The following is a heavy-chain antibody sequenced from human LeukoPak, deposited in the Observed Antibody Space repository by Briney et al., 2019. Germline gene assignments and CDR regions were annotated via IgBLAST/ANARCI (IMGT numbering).Heavy chain of an antibody. CDR3: ARDGYYDSSGYFIKEYFRD. D-gene: IGHD3-22*01. Sequence: GGSLRLSCAVSGFTVSSNYMTWVRQAPGKGLDWVSTLYSGGSTYYADSVKGRFSISSDDSKNTLYLQMNSLRAEDTAVYYCARDGYYDSSGYFIKEYFRDWGQGTLVTVSS. V-gene: IGHV3-53*01. J-gene: IGHJ1*01. CDR1: GFTVSSNY. CDR2: LYSGGST.